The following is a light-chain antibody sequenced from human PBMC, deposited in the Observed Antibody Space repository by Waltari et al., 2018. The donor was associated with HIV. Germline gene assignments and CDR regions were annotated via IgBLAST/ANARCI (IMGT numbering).Light chain of an antibody. CDR3: TSYTSNDTLL. CDR2: EVI. Sequence: HSALTQPASVSASPGQSITISCTGTSSSFGISNYVSWYQQHPGTVPKVIISEVISRPSGVSERFSGSKSGNTASLTISGLQPEDEADYYCTSYTSNDTLLFGGGTKVTVL. CDR1: SSSFGISNY. J-gene: IGLJ2*01. V-gene: IGLV2-14*01.